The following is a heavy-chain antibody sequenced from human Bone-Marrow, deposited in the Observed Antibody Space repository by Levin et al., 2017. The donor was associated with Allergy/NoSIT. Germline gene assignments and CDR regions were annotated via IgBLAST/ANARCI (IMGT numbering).Heavy chain of an antibody. CDR2: INTFNGNT. CDR1: GYTFSNYG. V-gene: IGHV1-18*04. J-gene: IGHJ6*02. Sequence: GASVKVSCKTSGYTFSNYGVTWVRQAPGQGLEWLGLINTFNGNTNHAQKFLGRVTLTRDTSTSTAYMELRSLRSDDSAIYFCVRTWSGFPYYYYGMDVWGQGTRVTVSS. CDR3: VRTWSGFPYYYYGMDV. D-gene: IGHD3-3*01.